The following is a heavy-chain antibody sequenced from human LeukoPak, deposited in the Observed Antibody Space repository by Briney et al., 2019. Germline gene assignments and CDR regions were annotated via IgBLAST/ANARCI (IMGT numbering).Heavy chain of an antibody. J-gene: IGHJ4*02. D-gene: IGHD2-2*01. V-gene: IGHV3-53*01. CDR2: IYSGGST. CDR1: GFTVSSNY. CDR3: ARAVNQLLYFDY. Sequence: GGSLRLSCAASGFTVSSNYMSWVRQAPGKGLEWVSVIYSGGSTYYADSVKGRFTISRDNSKNTLYLQMNSLRAEDTAVYYCARAVNQLLYFDYWGQGTLVTVSS.